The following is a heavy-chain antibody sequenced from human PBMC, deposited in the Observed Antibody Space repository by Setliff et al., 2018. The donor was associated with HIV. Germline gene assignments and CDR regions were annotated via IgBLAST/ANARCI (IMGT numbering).Heavy chain of an antibody. CDR2: IYHSGST. J-gene: IGHJ4*02. CDR1: GYSLSSGYY. D-gene: IGHD5-12*01. V-gene: IGHV4-38-2*01. CDR3: ARMYSGYDWSPAGARTRYFDY. Sequence: LSLTCAVSGYSLSSGYYWGWIRQPPGKGLEWIGSIYHSGSTYYNPSLKSRVTISVDTSKNQFSLKLSSVTAADTAVYYCARMYSGYDWSPAGARTRYFDYWGQGTLVTSPQ.